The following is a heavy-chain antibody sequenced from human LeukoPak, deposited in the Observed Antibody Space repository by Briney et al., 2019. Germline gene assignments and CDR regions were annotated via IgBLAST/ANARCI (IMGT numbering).Heavy chain of an antibody. CDR3: ASFYYDSTSNWFDP. CDR2: ISYDGSNK. D-gene: IGHD3-22*01. J-gene: IGHJ5*02. CDR1: GFTFSSYA. V-gene: IGHV3-30-3*01. Sequence: GGSLRLSCAASGFTFSSYAMHWVRQAPGQGLEWVAVISYDGSNKYYADSVKGRFTISRDNSTNTLYLQMNSLRAEDTAVYYCASFYYDSTSNWFDPWGQGTLVTVSS.